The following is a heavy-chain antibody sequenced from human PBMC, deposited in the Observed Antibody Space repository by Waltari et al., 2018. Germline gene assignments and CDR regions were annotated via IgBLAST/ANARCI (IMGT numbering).Heavy chain of an antibody. V-gene: IGHV1-8*01. D-gene: IGHD3-9*01. Sequence: QVQLVQSGAEVKKPGASVRVSCTVSVYSFTNYDINWVRQATGKGLEWMGWMSPNSGHTAYAQNLQGRVTLTTNNSTSTAYLELSSLRSEDTAVYYCARMRVDDGMDVWGQGTTVTVSS. CDR2: MSPNSGHT. CDR3: ARMRVDDGMDV. J-gene: IGHJ6*02. CDR1: VYSFTNYD.